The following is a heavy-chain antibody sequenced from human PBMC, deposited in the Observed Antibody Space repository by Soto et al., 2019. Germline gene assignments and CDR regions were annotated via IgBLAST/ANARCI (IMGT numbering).Heavy chain of an antibody. CDR3: ARVPHIDAMDV. Sequence: VRLVQSGAEVKQPGSSVKVSCKISGGTFSSYTFTWVRQAPGQGLEWMGGVTPIFGTTNYAQKFQGRVTITADKSTFTVYMELNSLRPEDTADYYCARVPHIDAMDVWGQGTTVTVSS. D-gene: IGHD2-21*01. V-gene: IGHV1-69*06. J-gene: IGHJ6*02. CDR2: VTPIFGTT. CDR1: GGTFSSYT.